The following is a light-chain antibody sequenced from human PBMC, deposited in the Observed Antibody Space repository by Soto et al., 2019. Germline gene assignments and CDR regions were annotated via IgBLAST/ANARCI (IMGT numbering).Light chain of an antibody. CDR2: GAS. Sequence: EIVLTQSPGTLSLSPGERATLSCRASQSVSSSYLAWYQQKPGQAPRLLIYGASSRATGIPDRFSGSGSGTDFTLTVTRLEPEDFAVYYCQYYGYSLCTFGQGTKLEIK. CDR3: QYYGYSLCT. J-gene: IGKJ2*02. CDR1: QSVSSSY. V-gene: IGKV3-20*01.